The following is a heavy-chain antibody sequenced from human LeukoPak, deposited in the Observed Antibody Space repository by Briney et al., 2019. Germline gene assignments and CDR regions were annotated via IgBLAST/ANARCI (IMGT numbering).Heavy chain of an antibody. D-gene: IGHD6-19*01. CDR1: GYTFTSYG. V-gene: IGHV1-18*01. Sequence: ASVKVSCKASGYTFTSYGISWVRQAPGQGLEWMGWISAYNGNTNYAQKLPGRVTMTTDTSTSTAYMELRSLRSDDTAVYYCARKGGIAVAGPFPSAVNWFDPWGQGALVTVSS. CDR2: ISAYNGNT. CDR3: ARKGGIAVAGPFPSAVNWFDP. J-gene: IGHJ5*02.